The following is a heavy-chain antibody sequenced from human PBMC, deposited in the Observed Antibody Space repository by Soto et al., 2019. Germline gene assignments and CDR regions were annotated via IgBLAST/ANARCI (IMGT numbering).Heavy chain of an antibody. J-gene: IGHJ4*02. D-gene: IGHD3-10*01. CDR3: AKGGDYLGIFDY. CDR1: GFTFSSYG. V-gene: IGHV3-30*18. Sequence: GGSLRLSCAASGFTFSSYGMHWVRQAPGKGLEWVAVISYDGSNKYYADSVKGRFTISRDNSKNTLYLQMNSLRAEDTAVYYCAKGGDYLGIFDYWGQGTLVTVSS. CDR2: ISYDGSNK.